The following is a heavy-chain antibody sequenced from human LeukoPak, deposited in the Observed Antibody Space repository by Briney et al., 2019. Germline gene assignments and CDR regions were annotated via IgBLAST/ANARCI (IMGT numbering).Heavy chain of an antibody. Sequence: ASVKVSCKASGGTFSSYAISWVRQAPGQGLECMGRIIPIFGIANYAQKFQGRVTITADKSTSTAYMELSSLRSEDTAVYYCARGMVATVTRHNNWFDPWGQGTLVTVSS. V-gene: IGHV1-69*04. D-gene: IGHD5-12*01. CDR1: GGTFSSYA. J-gene: IGHJ5*02. CDR2: IIPIFGIA. CDR3: ARGMVATVTRHNNWFDP.